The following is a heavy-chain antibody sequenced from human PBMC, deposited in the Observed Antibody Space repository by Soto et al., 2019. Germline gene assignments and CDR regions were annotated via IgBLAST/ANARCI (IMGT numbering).Heavy chain of an antibody. CDR3: ARGVTGWFGEYLFDS. D-gene: IGHD3-10*01. J-gene: IGHJ4*02. V-gene: IGHV3-48*01. CDR2: ISITSSTI. CDR1: GFTFSSYT. Sequence: EVQLVESGGGLVQPGGSLRLSCAASGFTFSSYTMNWVRQVPGKGLESVSYISITSSTIHYADSVKGRFTISRDNARNSLYLQMNSLRVDDTAVYYCARGVTGWFGEYLFDSWGQGTLVTVSS.